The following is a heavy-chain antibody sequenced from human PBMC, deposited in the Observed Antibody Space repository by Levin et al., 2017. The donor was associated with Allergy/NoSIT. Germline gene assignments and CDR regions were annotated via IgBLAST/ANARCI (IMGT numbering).Heavy chain of an antibody. D-gene: IGHD4-17*01. J-gene: IGHJ1*01. CDR1: GFTFNSYT. CDR2: ISSSSSHM. V-gene: IGHV3-21*01. CDR3: ASTTTVTTGEH. Sequence: GESLKISCAASGFTFNSYTMNWVRQAPGKGLEWVSSISSSSSHMYYADSVKGRFTISRDNPNKSLYLQMNSLRAEDTAVYYCASTTTVTTGEHWGQGTLVTVSS.